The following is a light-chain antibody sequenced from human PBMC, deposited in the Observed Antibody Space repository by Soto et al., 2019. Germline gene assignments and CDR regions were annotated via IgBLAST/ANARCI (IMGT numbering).Light chain of an antibody. CDR2: DVS. Sequence: QSALPQPASVSGSPGQSIAISCTGTSSDVGAYNYVSWYQQHPGKAPKLMIYDVSNRPSGVSNRFSGSKSDNTASLTISGLQAEDEADYYCSSYTSSSTYVFGTGTKVTVL. CDR3: SSYTSSSTYV. V-gene: IGLV2-14*03. J-gene: IGLJ1*01. CDR1: SSDVGAYNY.